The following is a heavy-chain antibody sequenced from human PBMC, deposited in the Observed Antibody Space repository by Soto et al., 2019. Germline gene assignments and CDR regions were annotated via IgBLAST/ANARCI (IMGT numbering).Heavy chain of an antibody. J-gene: IGHJ6*02. CDR2: IIPIFGTA. D-gene: IGHD5-18*01. CDR3: ARXPYSYGPNVYYYYGMDV. CDR1: GGTFSSYA. V-gene: IGHV1-69*13. Sequence: SVKGSCKVSGGTFSSYAISWVRQAPGQGLEWMGGIIPIFGTANYAQKFQGRVTITADESTSTAYMELSSLRSEDTAVYYCARXPYSYGPNVYYYYGMDVWGQGTTVTVSS.